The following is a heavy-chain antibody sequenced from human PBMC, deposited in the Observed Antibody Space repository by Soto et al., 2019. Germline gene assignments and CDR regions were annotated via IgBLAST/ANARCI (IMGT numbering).Heavy chain of an antibody. CDR3: ARDGCSGGSCYWDY. D-gene: IGHD2-15*01. CDR1: GFTFSSYS. CDR2: ISSSSSTI. Sequence: EVQLVESGGGLVQPGGSLRLSCAASGFTFSSYSMNWVRQAPGKVLEWVSYISSSSSTIYSADSVKGRFTISRDNAKNSLYLQMNSLRDEDTAVYYCARDGCSGGSCYWDYWGQGTLVTVSS. J-gene: IGHJ4*02. V-gene: IGHV3-48*02.